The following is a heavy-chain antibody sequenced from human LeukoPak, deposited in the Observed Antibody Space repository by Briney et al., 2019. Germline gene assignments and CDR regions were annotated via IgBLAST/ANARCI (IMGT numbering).Heavy chain of an antibody. D-gene: IGHD5-18*01. Sequence: GGSLRLSCAASGFTFSNYGIHWVRQAPGKGLEWVAVISYDGSNKYYADSVKGRFTISRDNSKNTLFLQMNSLRAEDTAVYYCAKDFSGGRGGYSYGEFDYWGQGTLVTVSS. CDR1: GFTFSNYG. CDR2: ISYDGSNK. J-gene: IGHJ4*02. CDR3: AKDFSGGRGGYSYGEFDY. V-gene: IGHV3-30*18.